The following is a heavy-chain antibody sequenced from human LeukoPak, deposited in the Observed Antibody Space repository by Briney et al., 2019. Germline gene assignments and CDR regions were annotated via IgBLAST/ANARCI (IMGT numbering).Heavy chain of an antibody. J-gene: IGHJ4*02. CDR3: ASRPMVRGVMGDY. CDR2: ISYDGSNK. Sequence: PGGSLRLSCAASGFTFSSYAMHWVRQAPGKGLEWVAVISYDGSNKYYADSVKGRFTISRDNSKNTLYLQMNSLRAEDTAVYYCASRPMVRGVMGDYWGRGTLVTVSS. CDR1: GFTFSSYA. D-gene: IGHD3-10*01. V-gene: IGHV3-30*04.